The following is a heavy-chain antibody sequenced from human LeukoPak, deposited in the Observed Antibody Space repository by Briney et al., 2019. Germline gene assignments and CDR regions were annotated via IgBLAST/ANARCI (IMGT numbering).Heavy chain of an antibody. CDR3: ARALWDTAMVTFDYYYYYMDV. J-gene: IGHJ6*03. V-gene: IGHV1-69*13. D-gene: IGHD5-18*01. CDR2: IIPMFGTA. Sequence: VKVSCKASRGTFSSYAISWVRQAPGQGLEWLGGIIPMFGTANYAQKFQSRVTITTDESTSTAYMELSSLRSEDTAVYYCARALWDTAMVTFDYYYYYMDVWGKGTTVTVSS. CDR1: RGTFSSYA.